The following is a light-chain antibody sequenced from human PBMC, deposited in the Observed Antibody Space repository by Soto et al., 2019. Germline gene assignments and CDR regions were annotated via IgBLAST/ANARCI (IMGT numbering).Light chain of an antibody. CDR1: QGISTY. Sequence: DIQMTQSPSSLSASVGDRVTITCRASQGISTYLNWYQQKPGKAPKLLIYAASSLQSGVPSRFSGSGSETDFTLTISSLQPEDFATYYGQQLNSYPITFGQGTRLEIK. V-gene: IGKV1-39*01. CDR2: AAS. CDR3: QQLNSYPIT. J-gene: IGKJ5*01.